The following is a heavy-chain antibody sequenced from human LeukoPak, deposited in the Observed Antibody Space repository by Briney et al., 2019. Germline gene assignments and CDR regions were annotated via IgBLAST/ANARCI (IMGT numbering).Heavy chain of an antibody. J-gene: IGHJ6*02. CDR2: IYYSGST. Sequence: SETLSLTCTVSGGSISSYYWSWIRQPPGXXXEWIGYIYYSGSTNYNPSLKSRVTISVDTSKNQFSLKLSSVTAADTAVYYCARLGAVTTYYYGMDVWGQGTTVTVSS. D-gene: IGHD4-4*01. CDR3: ARLGAVTTYYYGMDV. V-gene: IGHV4-59*08. CDR1: GGSISSYY.